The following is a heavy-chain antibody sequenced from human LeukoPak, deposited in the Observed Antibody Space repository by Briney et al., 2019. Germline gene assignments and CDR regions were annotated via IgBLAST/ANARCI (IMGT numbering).Heavy chain of an antibody. V-gene: IGHV4-34*01. CDR3: ARLSITMVRGVIGYYYYYGMDV. J-gene: IGHJ6*04. Sequence: SETLSLTCAVYGGSFSGYYWSWIRQPPGKGLEWIGEINHSGSTNNNPSLKSRVTISVDTSKNQFSLKLSSVTAADTAVYYCARLSITMVRGVIGYYYYYGMDVWGKGTTVTVSS. CDR2: INHSGST. CDR1: GGSFSGYY. D-gene: IGHD3-10*01.